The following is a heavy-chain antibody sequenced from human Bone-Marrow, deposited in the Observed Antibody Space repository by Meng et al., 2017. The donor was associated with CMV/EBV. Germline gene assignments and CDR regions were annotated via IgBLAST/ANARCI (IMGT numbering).Heavy chain of an antibody. CDR1: GFSFSSYT. Sequence: GESLKISCGGSGFSFSSYTMHWVRQAPGKGLEWVAGISYDGSETHYVDSVRGRFTISRDNSKNTVYLQMNSLRPEDTAVFYCARDQYSSGWFPYWGQGTRVTGYS. J-gene: IGHJ4*02. CDR2: ISYDGSET. D-gene: IGHD6-19*01. V-gene: IGHV3-30*04. CDR3: ARDQYSSGWFPY.